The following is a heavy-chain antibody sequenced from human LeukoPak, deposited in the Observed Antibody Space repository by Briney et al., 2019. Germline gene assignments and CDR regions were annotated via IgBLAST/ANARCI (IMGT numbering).Heavy chain of an antibody. J-gene: IGHJ3*02. V-gene: IGHV4-38-2*01. CDR1: GYSISSGYY. D-gene: IGHD3-9*01. CDR2: IYHSGST. CDR3: ARTKHYDILTGLDAFDI. Sequence: SETLSLTCAVSGYSISSGYYWGWIRQPPGKGLEWIGSIYHSGSTYYNPSLKSRVTISVDMSKNQFSLKLSSVTAADTAVYYCARTKHYDILTGLDAFDIWGQGTMVTVSS.